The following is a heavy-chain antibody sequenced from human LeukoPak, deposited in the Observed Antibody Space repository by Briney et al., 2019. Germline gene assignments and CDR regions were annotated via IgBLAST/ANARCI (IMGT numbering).Heavy chain of an antibody. CDR2: IYYSVST. CDR3: ARRHPVWDYHGLDV. J-gene: IGHJ6*02. CDR1: GGSISSYY. V-gene: IGHV4-59*01. D-gene: IGHD1-14*01. Sequence: PSETLSLTCTVSGGSISSYYWSWIRQPPGKGLEWIGYIYYSVSTNYNPSLKSRVTMSVDTSKNQVSLKLSSVTAADTAVYYCARRHPVWDYHGLDVWGQGTTVTVSS.